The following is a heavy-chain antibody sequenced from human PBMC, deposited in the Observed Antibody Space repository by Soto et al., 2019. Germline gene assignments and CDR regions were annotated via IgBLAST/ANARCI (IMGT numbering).Heavy chain of an antibody. CDR3: ARDRSVRTTVPYFDY. CDR1: GFTVSSNY. J-gene: IGHJ4*02. Sequence: GRSLRLSCAASGFTVSSNYMSWVRQAPGKGLEWVSVIYSGGSTYYADSVKGRFTISRDNSKNTLYLQMNSLRAEDTAVYYCARDRSVRTTVPYFDYWGEGTLVTVSS. CDR2: IYSGGST. V-gene: IGHV3-66*01. D-gene: IGHD4-17*01.